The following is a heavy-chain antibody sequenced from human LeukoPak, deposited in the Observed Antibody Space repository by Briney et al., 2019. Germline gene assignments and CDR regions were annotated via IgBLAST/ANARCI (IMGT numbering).Heavy chain of an antibody. D-gene: IGHD2-15*01. Sequence: ASVKVSCKASGYTFTSYGISWVRQAPGQGLEWMGWISAYNGNTNYAQKLQGRVTTTTATSTSTAYMELRSLRSDDTAVYYCARSWSLVVVAAGGFWGQGTLVTVSS. J-gene: IGHJ4*02. CDR3: ARSWSLVVVAAGGF. CDR2: ISAYNGNT. V-gene: IGHV1-18*04. CDR1: GYTFTSYG.